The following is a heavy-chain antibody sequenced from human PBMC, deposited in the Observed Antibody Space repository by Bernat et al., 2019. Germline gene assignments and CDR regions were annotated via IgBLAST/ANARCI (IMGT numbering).Heavy chain of an antibody. V-gene: IGHV3-23*01. CDR1: GFTFATYA. CDR3: AKDGMYGSRWFENVFDI. J-gene: IGHJ3*02. CDR2: ISRSGSST. D-gene: IGHD6-13*01. Sequence: EVQLLESGGGLVQPGGSVRLSCAASGFTFATYAMSWVRQAPGKGLEWVSTISRSGSSTYYTDSVKGRFRISRDNSKNTLHLQMNSLRVEDTALYYCAKDGMYGSRWFENVFDIWGQGTMVTVSS.